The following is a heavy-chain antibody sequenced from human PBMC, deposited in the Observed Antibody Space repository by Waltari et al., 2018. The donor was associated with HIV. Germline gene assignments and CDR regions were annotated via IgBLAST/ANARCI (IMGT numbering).Heavy chain of an antibody. J-gene: IGHJ4*02. D-gene: IGHD3-9*01. V-gene: IGHV4-38-2*01. CDR3: AAKPPYYDILTGIFDY. Sequence: QVQLQESGPGLVKPSETLSLTCAVSGYSISSGYYWGWIRQPPGKGLEWTGSIYHSGSTCYNPSLKSRVTISVDTSKNQFSLKLSSVTAADTAVYYCAAKPPYYDILTGIFDYWGQGTLVTVSS. CDR1: GYSISSGYY. CDR2: IYHSGST.